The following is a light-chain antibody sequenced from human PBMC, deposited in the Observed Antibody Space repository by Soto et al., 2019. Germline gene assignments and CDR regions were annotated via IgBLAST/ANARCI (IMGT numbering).Light chain of an antibody. V-gene: IGLV1-40*01. CDR1: SPNIGAGYD. Sequence: QSVLTQPPSVSRAPGQRVTSSCTARSPNIGAGYDVHWYQQLPGTAPKLLIYGNSNRPSGVPDRFSGSKSGTSASLAITGLQAEDEADYYCQSYESSLSGSYVFGTRTKVTVL. CDR2: GNS. CDR3: QSYESSLSGSYV. J-gene: IGLJ1*01.